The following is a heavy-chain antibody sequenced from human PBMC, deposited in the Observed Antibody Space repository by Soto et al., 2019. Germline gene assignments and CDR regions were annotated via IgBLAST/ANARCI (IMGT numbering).Heavy chain of an antibody. J-gene: IGHJ5*02. Sequence: QPGGSLRLSXAASGFTVSSNYMSWVRQAPGKGLEWVSVIYSGGSTYYADSVKGRFTISRDNSKNTLYLQMNRLRAEDTAVYYCAREYSSGYYLWGQGTLVTVSS. CDR2: IYSGGST. CDR1: GFTVSSNY. D-gene: IGHD3-22*01. V-gene: IGHV3-53*01. CDR3: AREYSSGYYL.